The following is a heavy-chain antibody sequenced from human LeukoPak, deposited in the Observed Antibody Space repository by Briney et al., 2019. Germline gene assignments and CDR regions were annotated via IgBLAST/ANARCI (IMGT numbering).Heavy chain of an antibody. Sequence: GGTLRLSCAASGFTFSSYGMSWVRQAPGKGLEWVSAISGSGGSTYYADSVKGRFTISRDNSKNTLYLQMNSLRAEDTAVYYCATHLTKYYDILTGYLYWGQGTLVTVSS. J-gene: IGHJ4*02. D-gene: IGHD3-9*01. CDR1: GFTFSSYG. CDR2: ISGSGGST. V-gene: IGHV3-23*01. CDR3: ATHLTKYYDILTGYLY.